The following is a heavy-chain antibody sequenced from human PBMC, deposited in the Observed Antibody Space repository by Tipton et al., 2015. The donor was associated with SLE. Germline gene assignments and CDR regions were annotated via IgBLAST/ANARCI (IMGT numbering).Heavy chain of an antibody. Sequence: TLSLTCTVSGGSISSSSYYWGWIRQPPGKGLEWIGSIYYSGSTYYNPSLKSRVTISVDTSKNQFSLKLSSVTAADTAVYYCARAGGSDSNWFDPWGQGTLVTVSS. D-gene: IGHD2-21*01. CDR2: IYYSGST. CDR3: ARAGGSDSNWFDP. CDR1: GGSISSSSYY. V-gene: IGHV4-39*07. J-gene: IGHJ5*02.